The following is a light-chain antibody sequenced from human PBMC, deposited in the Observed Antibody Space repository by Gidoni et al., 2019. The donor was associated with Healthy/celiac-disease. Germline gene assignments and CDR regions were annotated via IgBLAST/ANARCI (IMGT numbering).Light chain of an antibody. V-gene: IGKV3-15*01. Sequence: EIVMTQSPATLSVSPGERATLSCRASQSVSSNLAWYQQKPGQAPRLLIYGASTRATGIPARFSGSGSGTEFTLTISSLQSEDFAVYYCQQYNNWPPNXXXPGTKVDIK. J-gene: IGKJ3*01. CDR1: QSVSSN. CDR2: GAS. CDR3: QQYNNWPPNX.